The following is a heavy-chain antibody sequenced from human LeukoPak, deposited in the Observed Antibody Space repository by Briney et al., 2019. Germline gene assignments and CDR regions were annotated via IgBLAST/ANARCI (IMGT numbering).Heavy chain of an antibody. D-gene: IGHD3-10*01. CDR3: VREGSGSTHYMDV. Sequence: GGSLRLSCATSEFTFSSHDMNWVRQAPGKGLEWVSSITARSKSIDYADSVKGRFAISRDNAKNSLFLQMDSLRVEDTAVYYCVREGSGSTHYMDVWGKGTTVTVSS. J-gene: IGHJ6*03. V-gene: IGHV3-21*01. CDR1: EFTFSSHD. CDR2: ITARSKSI.